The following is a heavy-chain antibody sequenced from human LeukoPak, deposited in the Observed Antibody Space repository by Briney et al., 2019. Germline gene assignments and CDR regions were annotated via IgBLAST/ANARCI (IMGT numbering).Heavy chain of an antibody. CDR3: ARGRVITMVRGVLVY. D-gene: IGHD3-10*01. CDR2: ISSSSSTI. J-gene: IGHJ4*02. Sequence: GGSLRLSCAASGFTFSSYSMNWVRQAPGKGLEWVSYISSSSSTIYYAGSVKGRFTISRDNAKNSLYLQMNSLRADDTAVYYCARGRVITMVRGVLVYWGQGTLVTVSS. V-gene: IGHV3-48*01. CDR1: GFTFSSYS.